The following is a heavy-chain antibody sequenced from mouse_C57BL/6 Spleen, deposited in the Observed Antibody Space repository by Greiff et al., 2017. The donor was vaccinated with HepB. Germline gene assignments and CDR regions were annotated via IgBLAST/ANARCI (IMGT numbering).Heavy chain of an antibody. D-gene: IGHD1-1*01. CDR2: ISDGGSYT. V-gene: IGHV5-4*03. CDR3: ARGRGGSSYLGWFAY. Sequence: EVKLVESGGGLVKPGGSLKLSCAASGFTFSSYAMSWVRQTPEKRLEWVATISDGGSYTYYPDNVKDRFTISRDNAKNNLFLQMSHLKSEDTAMYYCARGRGGSSYLGWFAYWGQGTLVTVSA. CDR1: GFTFSSYA. J-gene: IGHJ3*01.